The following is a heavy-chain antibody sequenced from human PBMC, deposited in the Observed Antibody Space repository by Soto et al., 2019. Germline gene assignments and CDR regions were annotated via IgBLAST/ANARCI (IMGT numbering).Heavy chain of an antibody. CDR3: ERQGVNSDFDY. D-gene: IGHD2-8*01. CDR1: GFTFSTYD. J-gene: IGHJ4*02. V-gene: IGHV3-23*01. CDR2: VSDSGDGA. Sequence: GGSLRLSCAASGFTFSTYDMSWVRQAPGKGLEWVSTVSDSGDGAYYADSVKGRFTISRDNSKNTLFLQMNSLRAEDTAVYYCERQGVNSDFDYWGQGTLVTGSS.